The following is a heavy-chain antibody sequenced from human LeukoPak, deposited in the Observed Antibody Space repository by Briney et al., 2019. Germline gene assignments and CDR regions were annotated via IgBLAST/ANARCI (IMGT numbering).Heavy chain of an antibody. CDR1: GYTFTGYY. CDR3: ARGGVVVPAAMPPFYYYYYMDV. V-gene: IGHV1-2*02. CDR2: INPNSGGT. Sequence: ASVKVSCKASGYTFTGYYMHWVRQAPGQGLEWMGWINPNSGGTNYAQKFQGRVTMTRDTSISTAYMELSRLRSDDTAVYYCARGGVVVPAAMPPFYYYYYMDVWGKGTTVTISS. D-gene: IGHD2-2*01. J-gene: IGHJ6*03.